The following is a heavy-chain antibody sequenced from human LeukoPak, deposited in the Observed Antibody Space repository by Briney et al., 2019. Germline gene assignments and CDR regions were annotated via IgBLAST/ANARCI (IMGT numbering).Heavy chain of an antibody. Sequence: GGSLRLSCAASGFTFSSYSMNWVRQAPGKGLEWVGRIQSKAGGGTADYAAPVKGRFTISRDDSKNTLYLQMNSLKTEDTAVYYCTTPVVPAAMDSINYYYYGMDVWGKGTTVTVSS. CDR3: TTPVVPAAMDSINYYYYGMDV. D-gene: IGHD2-2*01. V-gene: IGHV3-15*01. J-gene: IGHJ6*04. CDR2: IQSKAGGGTA. CDR1: GFTFSSYS.